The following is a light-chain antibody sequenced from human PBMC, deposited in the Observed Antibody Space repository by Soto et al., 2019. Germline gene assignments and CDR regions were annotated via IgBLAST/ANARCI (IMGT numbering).Light chain of an antibody. Sequence: DIQMTQSPSTLSASVGDRVTITCRASQSISSWLAWYQQKPGKAPKLLLYKTSSLEIGVPSRFSGSGSGTEFTLTISSLQPDDFATYYCQQYNSHSRTFGQGTKVEIK. CDR1: QSISSW. V-gene: IGKV1-5*03. CDR2: KTS. CDR3: QQYNSHSRT. J-gene: IGKJ1*01.